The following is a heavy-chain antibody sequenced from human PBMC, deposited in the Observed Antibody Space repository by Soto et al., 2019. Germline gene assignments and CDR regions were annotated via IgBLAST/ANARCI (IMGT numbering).Heavy chain of an antibody. D-gene: IGHD3-16*01. V-gene: IGHV3-23*01. J-gene: IGHJ4*02. CDR3: AGGFGSFDY. Sequence: EVQLLESGGGLVQPGGSLRLSCAASGFTFSSYAVSWVRQAPGKGLEWVSTISGSGGSTYYADSVKGRFTVSRDNSKNTLDLQMNRLRAEETGVYYGAGGFGSFDYWGQGTLVTVSS. CDR2: ISGSGGST. CDR1: GFTFSSYA.